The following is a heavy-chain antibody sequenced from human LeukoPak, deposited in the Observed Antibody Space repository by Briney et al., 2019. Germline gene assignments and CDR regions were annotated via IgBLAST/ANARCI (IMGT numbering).Heavy chain of an antibody. CDR3: TKGDGGWYPIDY. V-gene: IGHV3-23*01. J-gene: IGHJ4*02. Sequence: HTGGSLRLCCAASGFTFSNYGMSWVRQAAGKGLEWVSTINENAANTHYADSVKGRFTISRDNSKNTLLLQMNSLRADDTALYYCTKGDGGWYPIDYWGQGTLVIVSS. CDR1: GFTFSNYG. D-gene: IGHD6-19*01. CDR2: INENAANT.